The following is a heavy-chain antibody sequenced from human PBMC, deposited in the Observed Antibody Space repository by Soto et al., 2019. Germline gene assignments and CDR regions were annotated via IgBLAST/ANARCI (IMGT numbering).Heavy chain of an antibody. CDR3: ATDPYSVIVVVPAAMPFDY. D-gene: IGHD2-2*01. CDR2: IKSKTDGGTT. Sequence: EVQLVESGGGLVKPGGSLRLSCAASGFTFSNAWMSWVRQAPGKGLEWVGRIKSKTDGGTTDYAAPVKGRFTISRDDSKKTLYLQMNSLKTEDTAVDYCATDPYSVIVVVPAAMPFDYWGQGTLVTVSS. CDR1: GFTFSNAW. J-gene: IGHJ4*02. V-gene: IGHV3-15*01.